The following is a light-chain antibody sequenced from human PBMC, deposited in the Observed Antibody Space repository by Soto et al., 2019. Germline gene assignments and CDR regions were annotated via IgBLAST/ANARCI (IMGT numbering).Light chain of an antibody. Sequence: ETVMTQSPDTLSLSPGESATLSCRASQSVSSNLAWYQWRPGQAPRLLIYRASTRAPGIPARFSGSGSGTGFTLTISSLQSEDFTVYYCQQYNNWPPSTFGQGTRLEIK. J-gene: IGKJ5*01. CDR2: RAS. CDR3: QQYNNWPPST. V-gene: IGKV3-15*01. CDR1: QSVSSN.